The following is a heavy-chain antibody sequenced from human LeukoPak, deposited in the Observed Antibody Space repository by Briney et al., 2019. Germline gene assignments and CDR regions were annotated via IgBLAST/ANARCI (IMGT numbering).Heavy chain of an antibody. CDR2: LVPMFRTP. CDR1: GGIFSRYA. J-gene: IGHJ6*02. Sequence: GASVKVSCKASGGIFSRYAISWVRQVPGQGLEWMGGLVPMFRTPNYAQKFQGRVTITTDESTDESTGTAYMELSGLKSEDTAVYYCARGPLNDDDLDYYYYGMDVWGQGTTVTVSS. CDR3: ARGPLNDDDLDYYYYGMDV. D-gene: IGHD1-1*01. V-gene: IGHV1-69*05.